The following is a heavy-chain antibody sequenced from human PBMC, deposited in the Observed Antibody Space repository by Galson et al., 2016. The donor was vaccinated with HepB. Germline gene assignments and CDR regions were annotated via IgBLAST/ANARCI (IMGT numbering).Heavy chain of an antibody. CDR1: GGSISSSSYY. CDR2: IYYSGTT. CDR3: ARAYSSGWTGNYYGMDV. D-gene: IGHD6-19*01. V-gene: IGHV4-39*01. J-gene: IGHJ6*04. Sequence: SETLSLTCIVSGGSISSSSYYWGWVRQPPGKGLEWIGSIYYSGTTYYNPSLKSRVTISVDTSKNQFSLKLSPVTAADTAVYYCARAYSSGWTGNYYGMDVWGKGTTVTVSS.